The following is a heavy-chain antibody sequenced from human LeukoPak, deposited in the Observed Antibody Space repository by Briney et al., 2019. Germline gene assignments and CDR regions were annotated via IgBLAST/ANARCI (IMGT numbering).Heavy chain of an antibody. CDR2: IIPIFGTA. CDR1: GGTFSSYA. Sequence: SVKVSCKASGGTFSSYAISWVRQAPGQGLEWMGGIIPIFGTANYAQKFQGRVTITADESTSTAYMELSSLRSEGTAVYYCANSYPKDYYGMDVWGQGTTVTVSS. CDR3: ANSYPKDYYGMDV. J-gene: IGHJ6*02. V-gene: IGHV1-69*13. D-gene: IGHD5-18*01.